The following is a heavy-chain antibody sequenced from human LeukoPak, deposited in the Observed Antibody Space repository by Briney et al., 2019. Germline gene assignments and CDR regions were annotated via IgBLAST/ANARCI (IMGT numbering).Heavy chain of an antibody. Sequence: GGSLRLSCAASGLTFSSYAMSWVRQAPGKGLEWDSAISGSGGSTYYADSVKGRFTISRDNSKNTLYLQMNSLRAEDTAVYYCAKDLRFGELFEFDYWGQGTLVTVSS. D-gene: IGHD3-10*01. CDR1: GLTFSSYA. CDR3: AKDLRFGELFEFDY. CDR2: ISGSGGST. J-gene: IGHJ4*02. V-gene: IGHV3-23*01.